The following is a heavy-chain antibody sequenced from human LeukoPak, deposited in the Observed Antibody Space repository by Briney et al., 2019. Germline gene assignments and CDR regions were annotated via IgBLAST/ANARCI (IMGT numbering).Heavy chain of an antibody. CDR3: ARENGYSYGYNWFDP. CDR1: GGSISSGSYY. Sequence: SQTLSLTCTVSGGSISSGSYYWSWIRQPAGKGLEWIGRIYTSGSTNYNPSLKSRVTISVDTSKNQFSLKLSSVTAADTAVYYCARENGYSYGYNWFDPWGRGTLVTVSS. J-gene: IGHJ5*02. V-gene: IGHV4-61*02. D-gene: IGHD5-18*01. CDR2: IYTSGST.